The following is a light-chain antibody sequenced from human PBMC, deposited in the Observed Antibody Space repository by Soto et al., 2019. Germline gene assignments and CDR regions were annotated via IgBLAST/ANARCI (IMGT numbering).Light chain of an antibody. J-gene: IGKJ1*01. V-gene: IGKV3D-15*01. Sequence: EIRLTQSPGTLSVSPGDRVTLSCRASQSISINLAWYQHKPGQAPRLLIHAGSTRATGIPARISGSGSGTEFTLTISSLQSEDFAVYYCQQFRNWPWTFGQGTKVDIK. CDR2: AGS. CDR1: QSISIN. CDR3: QQFRNWPWT.